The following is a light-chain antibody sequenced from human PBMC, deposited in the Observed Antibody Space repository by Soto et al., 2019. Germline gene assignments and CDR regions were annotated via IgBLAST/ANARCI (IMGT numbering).Light chain of an antibody. CDR3: SSYAGSNSPSV. J-gene: IGLJ1*01. CDR2: DVS. V-gene: IGLV2-8*01. Sequence: QSVLTQPPSASGSPGQSVTISCTGTSSEVGGYNYVSWYQQHPGKAPKLMIYDVSKRPSGVPDRFSGSKSGNTASLTVSGLQAEDEADYYCSSYAGSNSPSVFGTGTKVTVL. CDR1: SSEVGGYNY.